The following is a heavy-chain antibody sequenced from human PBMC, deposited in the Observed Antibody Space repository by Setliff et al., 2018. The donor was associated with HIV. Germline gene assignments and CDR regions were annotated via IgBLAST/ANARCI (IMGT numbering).Heavy chain of an antibody. V-gene: IGHV3-9*01. J-gene: IGHJ4*02. D-gene: IGHD1-26*01. CDR3: ARWGSGSYERVFDY. CDR1: GFTFEDYA. CDR2: VNWNSGSI. Sequence: GGSLRLSCAASGFTFEDYAMHWVRQAPGKGLEWVAAVNWNSGSIGYADSVKGRFTISRDNAKKALYLQMNSLRVEDTAVYFCARWGSGSYERVFDYWGQGMLVTVSS.